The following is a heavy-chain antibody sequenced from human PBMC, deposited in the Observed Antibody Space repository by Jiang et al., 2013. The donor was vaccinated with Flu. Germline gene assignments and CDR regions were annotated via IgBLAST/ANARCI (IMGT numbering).Heavy chain of an antibody. D-gene: IGHD3-3*01. Sequence: SSYAISWVRQAPGQGLEWMGGIIPIFGTANYAQKFQGRVTITADESTSTAYMELSSLRSEDTAVYYCARASGAVRFLEWLLLRGMDVWGQGTTVTVSS. V-gene: IGHV1-69*01. CDR1: SSYA. CDR3: ARASGAVRFLEWLLLRGMDV. CDR2: IIPIFGTA. J-gene: IGHJ6*02.